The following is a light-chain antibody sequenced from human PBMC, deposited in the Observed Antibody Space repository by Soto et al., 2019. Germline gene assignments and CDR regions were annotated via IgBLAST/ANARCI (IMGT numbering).Light chain of an antibody. J-gene: IGLJ1*01. CDR2: EVT. CDR3: SSHTSSSTPYI. CDR1: TSDVGGFDY. Sequence: QSVLTQPACVSGPPGQSITISCTGTTSDVGGFDYVSWYQQHPGKAPKLIIYEVTNRPSGVSNRFSGSKSGDTASLTISGLQADDGADYYCSSHTSSSTPYIFGTGTKVTVL. V-gene: IGLV2-14*01.